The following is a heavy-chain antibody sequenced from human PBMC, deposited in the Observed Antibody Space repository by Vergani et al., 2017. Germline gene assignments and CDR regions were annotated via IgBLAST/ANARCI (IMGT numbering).Heavy chain of an antibody. J-gene: IGHJ6*02. V-gene: IGHV3-30*18. D-gene: IGHD6-19*01. CDR3: AKDWEQWLVYYGMDV. CDR1: GFTFSSYG. Sequence: VQLVESGGGLVQPGGSLRLSCAASGFTFSSYGMHWVRQAPGKGLEWVAVISYDGSNKYYADSVKGRFTISRDNSKNTLYLQMNSLRAEDTAVYYCAKDWEQWLVYYGMDVWGQGTTVTVSS. CDR2: ISYDGSNK.